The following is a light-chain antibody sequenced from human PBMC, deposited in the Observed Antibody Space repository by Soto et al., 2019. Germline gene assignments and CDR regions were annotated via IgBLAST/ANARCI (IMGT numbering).Light chain of an antibody. CDR3: QQLKAYPLT. J-gene: IGKJ5*01. CDR1: HGISSY. Sequence: DIQLTQSPSFLSASVGDRVTITCRASHGISSYLAWFQQKPGRXPNXXIYGASNLQSGVPSRFGGSGSGTEFTLTITNLKPEDSATYYCQQLKAYPLTFGQGTRLEIK. V-gene: IGKV1-9*01. CDR2: GAS.